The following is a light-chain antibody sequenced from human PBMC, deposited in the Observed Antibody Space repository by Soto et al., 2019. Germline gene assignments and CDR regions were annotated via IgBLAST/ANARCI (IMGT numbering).Light chain of an antibody. CDR2: DAS. V-gene: IGKV3-11*01. Sequence: EIVLTQSPATLSLSPGDRATLSCRASQSITSYLAWYQQKPGQAPSLLLYDASNRATGIPHRFSGSGSGTDFTLTISSLEPEDFAVYYCQQRSNLPLTFGGGTKVEIK. CDR3: QQRSNLPLT. J-gene: IGKJ4*01. CDR1: QSITSY.